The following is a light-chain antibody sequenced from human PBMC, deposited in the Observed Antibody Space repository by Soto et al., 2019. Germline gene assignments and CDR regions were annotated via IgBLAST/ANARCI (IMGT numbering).Light chain of an antibody. CDR3: QSYDSGLSYV. Sequence: QSVLTQPPSVSGAPGQRVTISCTGSSSNIGAGYDVHWYQQLPGTAPKLLIYGNSNRPSGVPDRFSGSKSGTSAALAITGRHAEDEADYCGQSYDSGLSYVFGTGTKLTVL. CDR2: GNS. J-gene: IGLJ1*01. V-gene: IGLV1-40*01. CDR1: SSNIGAGYD.